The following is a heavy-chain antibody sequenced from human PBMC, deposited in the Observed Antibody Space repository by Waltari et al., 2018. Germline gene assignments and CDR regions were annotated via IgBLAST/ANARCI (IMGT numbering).Heavy chain of an antibody. CDR1: GFTFSSYA. CDR3: ANSPMSYDYIWGSYRVYFDY. CDR2: ISGSGGST. D-gene: IGHD3-16*02. J-gene: IGHJ4*02. V-gene: IGHV3-23*04. Sequence: EVQLVESGGGLVQPGGSLRLSCAASGFTFSSYAMSWVRQAPGKGLEWVSAISGSGGSTYYADSVKGRFTISRDNSKNTLYLQMNSLRAEDTAVYYCANSPMSYDYIWGSYRVYFDYWGQGTLVTVSS.